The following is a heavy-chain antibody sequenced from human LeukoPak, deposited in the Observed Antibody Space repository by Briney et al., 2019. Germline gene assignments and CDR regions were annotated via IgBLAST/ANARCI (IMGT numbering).Heavy chain of an antibody. CDR3: ARDISASGILFDS. J-gene: IGHJ4*02. CDR2: INQGGSAQ. CDR1: GFTFSTFW. D-gene: IGHD6-13*01. V-gene: IGHV3-7*01. Sequence: GGSLRLSCAASGFTFSTFWMGWVRQVPGKGLEWVANINQGGSAQYYVDSVKGRFTISRDNAENALYLQMNSLRAEDTAVYFCARDISASGILFDSWGQGTLVTVSS.